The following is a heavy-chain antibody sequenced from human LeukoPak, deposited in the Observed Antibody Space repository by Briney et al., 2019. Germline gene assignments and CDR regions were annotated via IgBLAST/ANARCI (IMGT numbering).Heavy chain of an antibody. J-gene: IGHJ3*02. CDR2: IIPIFGTA. V-gene: IGHV1-69*13. Sequence: SVKVSCKASGGTFSSYAISWVRQAPGQGLEWMGGIIPIFGTANYALKFQGRVTITADESTSTAYMELSSLRSEDTAVYYCAREDSGSYSGGAFDIWGQGTMVTVSS. D-gene: IGHD1-26*01. CDR3: AREDSGSYSGGAFDI. CDR1: GGTFSSYA.